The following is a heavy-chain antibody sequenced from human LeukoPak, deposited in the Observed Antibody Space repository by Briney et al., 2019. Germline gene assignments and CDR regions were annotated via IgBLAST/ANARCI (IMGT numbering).Heavy chain of an antibody. CDR2: IWYDGSNK. CDR1: GFTFSSYG. D-gene: IGHD3-22*01. J-gene: IGHJ4*02. Sequence: PGRSLRLSCAASGFTFSSYGMHWVRQAPGKGLEWVAVIWYDGSNKYYADSVKGRFTISRDNSKNTLYLQMYSLRAEDTAVYYCAKEDYYDSSGYFDYWGQGTLVTVSS. V-gene: IGHV3-33*06. CDR3: AKEDYYDSSGYFDY.